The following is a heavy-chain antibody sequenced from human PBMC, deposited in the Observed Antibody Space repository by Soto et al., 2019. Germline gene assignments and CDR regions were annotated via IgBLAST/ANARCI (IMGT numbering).Heavy chain of an antibody. CDR1: GACIIISY. D-gene: IGHD5-12*01. CDR2: IFHSGTT. J-gene: IGHJ4*02. Sequence: SSTXSLTWTVSGACIIISYVSLIRHPPGKGLEWIGYIFHSGTTNYNPSLKSRVTISVDTSKNQFSLNLSSLTTADTAVYFCERGGNRYSSTSYGVGGFEYRGQGTLVTVYS. CDR3: ERGGNRYSSTSYGVGGFEY. V-gene: IGHV4-59*01.